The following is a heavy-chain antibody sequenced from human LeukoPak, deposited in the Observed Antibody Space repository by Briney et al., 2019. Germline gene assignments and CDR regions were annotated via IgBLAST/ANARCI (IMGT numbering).Heavy chain of an antibody. D-gene: IGHD2-21*02. V-gene: IGHV1-2*02. CDR2: INPNSGAT. Sequence: ASVKVSCKASGCTFTDYYLHWVRQAPGQGLEWLGWINPNSGATNYAQSLRGRVAMTRGTSISTAYMEVNSLRSDDTVVYYCARVGVVDCGADCHGWFDPWGQGTLVTVSS. CDR1: GCTFTDYY. CDR3: ARVGVVDCGADCHGWFDP. J-gene: IGHJ5*02.